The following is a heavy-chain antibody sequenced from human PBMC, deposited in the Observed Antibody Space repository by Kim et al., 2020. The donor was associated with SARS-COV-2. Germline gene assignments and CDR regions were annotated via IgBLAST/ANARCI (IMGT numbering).Heavy chain of an antibody. CDR3: TTYLPYYYDSSGYYSRDNWFDP. Sequence: GGSLRLSCAASGFTFSNAWMSWVRQAPGKGLEWVGRIKSKTDGGTTDYAAPVKGRFTISRDDSKNTLYLQMNSLKTEDTAVYYCTTYLPYYYDSSGYYSRDNWFDPWGQGTLVTVSS. J-gene: IGHJ5*02. CDR1: GFTFSNAW. V-gene: IGHV3-15*01. D-gene: IGHD3-22*01. CDR2: IKSKTDGGTT.